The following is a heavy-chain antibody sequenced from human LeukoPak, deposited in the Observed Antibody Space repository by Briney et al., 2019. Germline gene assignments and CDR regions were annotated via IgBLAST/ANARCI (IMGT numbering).Heavy chain of an antibody. Sequence: SETLSLTCAVYGGSFSGYYWSWIRQPPGKGLEWIGEINHSGSTNYNPSLKSRVTISVDTSKNQFSLKLSSVTAADTAVYYCARLRHPNYGLVPYSSRRVHGFDPWGQGTLVTVSS. CDR1: GGSFSGYY. CDR3: ARLRHPNYGLVPYSSRRVHGFDP. J-gene: IGHJ5*02. CDR2: INHSGST. D-gene: IGHD6-13*01. V-gene: IGHV4-34*01.